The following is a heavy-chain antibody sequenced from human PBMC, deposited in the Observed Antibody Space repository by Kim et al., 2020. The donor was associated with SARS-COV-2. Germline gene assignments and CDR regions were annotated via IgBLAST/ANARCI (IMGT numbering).Heavy chain of an antibody. V-gene: IGHV3-23*05. CDR1: GFTFSRRA. Sequence: GGSLRLSCAASGFTFSRRATSWVRQVPGKGLEWIASVNNNNNPYYADTVKGRFTVSRDITKDTLYLRMNNLRADDTALWYCAEDHPSSGWPTFHSWGQGTQIAVSS. J-gene: IGHJ4*02. CDR2: VNNNNNP. CDR3: AEDHPSSGWPTFHS. D-gene: IGHD6-19*01.